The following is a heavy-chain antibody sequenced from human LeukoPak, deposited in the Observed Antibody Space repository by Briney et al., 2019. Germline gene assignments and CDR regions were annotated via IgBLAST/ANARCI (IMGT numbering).Heavy chain of an antibody. CDR1: GYSISSGYY. V-gene: IGHV4-38-2*02. D-gene: IGHD1-1*01. J-gene: IGHJ5*02. CDR2: IYHSGST. CDR3: ARGDRQRGTRP. Sequence: SETLSLTCTVSGYSISSGYYWGWIRQPPGKGLEWIGSIYHSGSTYYNPSLKSRVTISVDTSKNQFSLKLSSVTAADTAMYYCARGDRQRGTRPWGQGTLVTVSS.